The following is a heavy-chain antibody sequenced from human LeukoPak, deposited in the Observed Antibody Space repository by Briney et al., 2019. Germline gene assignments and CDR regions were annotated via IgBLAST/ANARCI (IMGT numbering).Heavy chain of an antibody. Sequence: PGGSLRLSCAASGFTFSTYNMNWVRQAPGKGLEWVSSISTSSNYIYYAHSVRGRFTISRDNAKSSLYLQMNSLRAEDTDVYYCARDVGASAPDAFDIWGQGTMVTVSS. V-gene: IGHV3-21*01. CDR1: GFTFSTYN. CDR3: ARDVGASAPDAFDI. CDR2: ISTSSNYI. J-gene: IGHJ3*02. D-gene: IGHD3-16*01.